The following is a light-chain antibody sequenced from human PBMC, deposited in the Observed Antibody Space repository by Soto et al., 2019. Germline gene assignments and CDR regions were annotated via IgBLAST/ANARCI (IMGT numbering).Light chain of an antibody. CDR3: QSYDSTLSARYV. J-gene: IGLJ1*01. V-gene: IGLV1-40*01. CDR1: SSNIGAGYD. Sequence: QSVLTQPPSVSGAPGQRFTISCTGSSSNIGAGYDVHWYQQRPGTAPKLLIFGNINRPPGVPDRFSGSKSGTSASLAITGLQAEDEGDYYCQSYDSTLSARYVFGTGTKV. CDR2: GNI.